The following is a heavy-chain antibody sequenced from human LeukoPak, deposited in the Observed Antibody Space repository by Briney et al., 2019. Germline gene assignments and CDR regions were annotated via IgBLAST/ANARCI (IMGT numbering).Heavy chain of an antibody. D-gene: IGHD3-10*01. CDR3: ARGYGSGESGFDP. CDR1: GGSISSSSYY. V-gene: IGHV4-39*07. Sequence: SETLSLTCTVSGGSISSSSYYWGWIRQPPGKGLEWIGSIYYSGSTYYNPSLKSRVTISVDTSKNQFSLKLSSVTAADTAVYYCARGYGSGESGFDPWGQGTLVTVSS. J-gene: IGHJ5*02. CDR2: IYYSGST.